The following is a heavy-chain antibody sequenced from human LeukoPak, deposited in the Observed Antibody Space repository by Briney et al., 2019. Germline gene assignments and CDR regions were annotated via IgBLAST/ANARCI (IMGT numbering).Heavy chain of an antibody. D-gene: IGHD2-2*01. CDR2: TVVGSGNT. V-gene: IGHV1-58*02. J-gene: IGHJ5*02. CDR1: GFTFTSSA. Sequence: GASVKVSCKASGFTFTSSAMQWVRQARGQRLEWIGWTVVGSGNTNYAQKFQERVTITRDMSTSTAYMELSSLRSEDTAVYYCARLYCSSTSCYRGNWFDPWGQGTLVTVSS. CDR3: ARLYCSSTSCYRGNWFDP.